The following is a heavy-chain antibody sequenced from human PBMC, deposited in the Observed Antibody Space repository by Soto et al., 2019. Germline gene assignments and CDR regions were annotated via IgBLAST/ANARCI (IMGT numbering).Heavy chain of an antibody. CDR3: ARGVAGRRLDL. CDR1: GDSVSSNTAA. D-gene: IGHD6-19*01. V-gene: IGHV6-1*01. J-gene: IGHJ5*02. Sequence: SQTLSLTCAISGDSVSSNTAAWNWIRSSPSRGLEWLGRTYYRSNWRHDYAVSVKSRITVNPDTSKNHFSLQLNSVTPDDTAVYYCARGVAGRRLDLWGQGTLVTV. CDR2: TYYRSNWRH.